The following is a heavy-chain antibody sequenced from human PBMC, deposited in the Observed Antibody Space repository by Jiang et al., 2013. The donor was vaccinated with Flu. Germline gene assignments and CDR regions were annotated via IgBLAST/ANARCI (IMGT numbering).Heavy chain of an antibody. Sequence: RVTITRDTSASTAYMELSSLRSEDTAVYYCARYRNGWYYFDYWGQGTLVTVSS. V-gene: IGHV1-3*01. D-gene: IGHD6-19*01. J-gene: IGHJ4*02. CDR3: ARYRNGWYYFDY.